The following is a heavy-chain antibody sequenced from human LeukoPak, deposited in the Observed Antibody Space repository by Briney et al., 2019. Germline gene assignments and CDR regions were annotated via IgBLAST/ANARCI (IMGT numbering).Heavy chain of an antibody. Sequence: ASVKVSCKVSGYTLTELSMHWVRQAPGKGLEWMGGFDPEDGETIYAQKFQGRVTMTEDTSTDTAYMELSSLRSEGTAVYYCATSRYCSGGSCYYYYGMDVWGQGTTVTVSS. J-gene: IGHJ6*02. CDR2: FDPEDGET. CDR1: GYTLTELS. D-gene: IGHD2-15*01. V-gene: IGHV1-24*01. CDR3: ATSRYCSGGSCYYYYGMDV.